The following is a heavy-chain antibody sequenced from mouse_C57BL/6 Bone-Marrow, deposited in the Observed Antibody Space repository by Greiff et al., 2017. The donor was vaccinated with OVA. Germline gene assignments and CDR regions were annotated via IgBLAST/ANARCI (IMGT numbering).Heavy chain of an antibody. V-gene: IGHV1-81*01. D-gene: IGHD1-1*01. CDR1: GYTFTSYG. CDR3: ARDYGSSYENY. CDR2: IYPRSGNT. J-gene: IGHJ2*01. Sequence: VQVVESGAELARPGASVKLSCKASGYTFTSYGISWVKQRTGQGLEWIGEIYPRSGNTYYNEKFKGKATLTADKSSSTAYMELRSLTSEDSAVYFCARDYGSSYENYWGQGTTLTVSS.